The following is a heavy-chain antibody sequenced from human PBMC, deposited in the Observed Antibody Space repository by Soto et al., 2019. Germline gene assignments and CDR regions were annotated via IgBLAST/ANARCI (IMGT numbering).Heavy chain of an antibody. CDR1: GYTFTGYF. CDR2: INPYSGGA. J-gene: IGHJ5*02. Sequence: ASVKVSCKASGYTFTGYFMHWVRQAPGQGLEWMGWINPYSGGADYAQSFQGRVTMTRDTSISTVYMELSRLRFDDTAVYYCARVIRGAYYNSPLDTWGQGTVVAVSS. CDR3: ARVIRGAYYNSPLDT. D-gene: IGHD3-10*01. V-gene: IGHV1-2*02.